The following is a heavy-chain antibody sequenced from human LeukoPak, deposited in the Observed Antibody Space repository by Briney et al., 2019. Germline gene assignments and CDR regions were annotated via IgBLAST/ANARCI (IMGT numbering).Heavy chain of an antibody. CDR2: IYYSGST. J-gene: IGHJ4*02. V-gene: IGHV4-59*08. Sequence: SETLSLTCTLSGGSISSYYWSWIRQPPGKGLEWIGYIYYSGSTNYNPSLKSRVTISVDTSKNQFSLKLSSVTAADTAVYYCARHIGILGAVYYWGQGTLVTVSS. D-gene: IGHD1-26*01. CDR3: ARHIGILGAVYY. CDR1: GGSISSYY.